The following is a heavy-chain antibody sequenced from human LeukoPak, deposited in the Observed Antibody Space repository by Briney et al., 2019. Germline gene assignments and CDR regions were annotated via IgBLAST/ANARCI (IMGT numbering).Heavy chain of an antibody. CDR3: ARRGDGGRSFDY. J-gene: IGHJ4*02. CDR1: GFTVSGSY. D-gene: IGHD4-23*01. V-gene: IGHV3-53*01. CDR2: IYGGGNA. Sequence: GGSLRLSCAASGFTVSGSYMNWVRQAPGKGLEWVSLIYGGGNAYYADSVKGRFTISRDNSKNTLYLQMNSLRAEDTAVYYCARRGDGGRSFDYWGQGTLVTVSS.